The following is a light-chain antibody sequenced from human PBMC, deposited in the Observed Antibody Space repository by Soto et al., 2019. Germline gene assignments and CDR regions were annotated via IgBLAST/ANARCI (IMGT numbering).Light chain of an antibody. V-gene: IGKV3-15*01. Sequence: EIVMTQSPATLSVSPGERATLSCRASQSVSSSLAWYQQKPGQAPKLLIYGASTRDTGIPARFSGSGSGTEFTLTISSLQSEDFAVYYCQQYNNWPRTFGQGTKVDI. CDR3: QQYNNWPRT. CDR1: QSVSSS. CDR2: GAS. J-gene: IGKJ1*01.